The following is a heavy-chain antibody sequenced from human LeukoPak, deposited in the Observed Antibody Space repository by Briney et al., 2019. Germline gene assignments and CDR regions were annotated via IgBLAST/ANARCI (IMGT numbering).Heavy chain of an antibody. J-gene: IGHJ4*02. D-gene: IGHD6-19*01. CDR3: ARDLPYSSGWYSFDY. CDR2: IIPIFGTA. CDR1: GGTFSSYA. V-gene: IGHV1-69*05. Sequence: SVKVSCKASGGTFSSYAISWVRQAPGQGLEWMGGIIPIFGTANYAQKFQGRVTITTDESTSAAYMELSSLRSEDTAVYYCARDLPYSSGWYSFDYWGQGTLVTVSS.